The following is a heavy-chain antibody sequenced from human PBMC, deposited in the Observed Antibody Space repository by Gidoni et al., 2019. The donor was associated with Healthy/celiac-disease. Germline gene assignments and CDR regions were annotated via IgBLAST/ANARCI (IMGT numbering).Heavy chain of an antibody. V-gene: IGHV3-23*01. CDR3: AKERGIAVADGDAFDI. D-gene: IGHD6-19*01. Sequence: EVQLLESGGGLVQPGGSLRLSCAASGSPFSTYAMSWVRQAPGKGLEWVSAISGSGGSTYYADSVKGRFTISRDNSKNTLYLQMNSLRAEDTAVYYCAKERGIAVADGDAFDIWGQGTMVTVSS. CDR1: GSPFSTYA. CDR2: ISGSGGST. J-gene: IGHJ3*02.